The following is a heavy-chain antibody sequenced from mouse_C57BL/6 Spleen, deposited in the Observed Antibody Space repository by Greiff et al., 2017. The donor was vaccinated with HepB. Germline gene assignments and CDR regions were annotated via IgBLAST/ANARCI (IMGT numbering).Heavy chain of an antibody. V-gene: IGHV1-64*01. CDR3: ARAYSNSWFAY. J-gene: IGHJ3*01. D-gene: IGHD2-5*01. CDR2: IHPNSGST. CDR1: GYTFTSYW. Sequence: QVQLQQPGAELVKPGASVKLSCKASGYTFTSYWMHWVKQRPGQGLEWIGMIHPNSGSTNYNEKFKSKATLTVDKSSSTAYMQLSSLTSEDSAVYYCARAYSNSWFAYWGQGTLVTVSA.